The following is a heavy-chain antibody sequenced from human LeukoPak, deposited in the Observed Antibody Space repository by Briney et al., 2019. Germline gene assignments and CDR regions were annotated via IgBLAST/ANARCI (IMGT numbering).Heavy chain of an antibody. J-gene: IGHJ4*02. CDR2: ISSSRGTI. D-gene: IGHD6-13*01. CDR1: GFTFSSYE. V-gene: IGHV3-48*03. CDR3: ASKYSSSWYFDY. Sequence: PGGSLRLSCAASGFTFSSYEMNWVRQAPGKGLEWVSYISSSRGTIYYADSVKGRFTISRDNAKNSLYLQMNSLRADDTAVYYCASKYSSSWYFDYWGQGTLVTVSS.